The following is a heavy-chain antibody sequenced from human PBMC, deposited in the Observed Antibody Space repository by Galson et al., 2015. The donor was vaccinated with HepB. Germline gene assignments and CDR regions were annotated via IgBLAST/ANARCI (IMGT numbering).Heavy chain of an antibody. V-gene: IGHV5-51*01. CDR2: IYPGDSDT. CDR3: ARHLQGGAVTGTFPDY. Sequence: QSGAEVKKPGESLKISCTGFGYSFTNYWIGWVRQMPGKGLEWMGIIYPGDSDTRYGPSFQGQVTISGDKSISTAYLQWSSLKASDTAIYYCARHLQGGAVTGTFPDYWGQGTLITVSA. J-gene: IGHJ4*02. D-gene: IGHD6-19*01. CDR1: GYSFTNYW.